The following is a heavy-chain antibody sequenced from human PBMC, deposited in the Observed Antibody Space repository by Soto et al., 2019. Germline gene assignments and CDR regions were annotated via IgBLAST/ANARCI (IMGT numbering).Heavy chain of an antibody. CDR1: GFIFSDYT. D-gene: IGHD6-13*01. J-gene: IGHJ6*02. Sequence: EVQLVESGGDLVQPGGSLRLSCAASGFIFSDYTMTWVRQAPGRGLEFVSHISSSGDAIFYAESVKGRFTVSRANAKNSLYLQMNSLRDDDTAVYFWARDHGGSTWFVGVYYFFGMDVWGQGTAVTVSS. CDR3: ARDHGGSTWFVGVYYFFGMDV. V-gene: IGHV3-48*02. CDR2: ISSSGDAI.